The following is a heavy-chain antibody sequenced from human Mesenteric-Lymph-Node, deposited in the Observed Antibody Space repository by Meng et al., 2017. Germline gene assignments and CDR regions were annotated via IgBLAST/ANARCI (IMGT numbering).Heavy chain of an antibody. J-gene: IGHJ4*02. V-gene: IGHV3-9*03. CDR1: GFTFDDYA. Sequence: GGSLRLSCAASGFTFDDYAMHWVRQAPGKGLEWVSGISWGSGSLGYADSVRGRFTISRDNAKNSLYLHMNSLRTEDMALYYCAKSRGSSWFPESFDFWGQGTLVTVSS. CDR2: ISWGSGSL. D-gene: IGHD6-13*01. CDR3: AKSRGSSWFPESFDF.